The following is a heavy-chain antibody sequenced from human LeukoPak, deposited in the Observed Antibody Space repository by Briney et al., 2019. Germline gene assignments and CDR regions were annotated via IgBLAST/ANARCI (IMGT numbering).Heavy chain of an antibody. CDR2: VYYSGST. CDR3: ARGARYDILTTHFDY. J-gene: IGHJ4*02. V-gene: IGHV4-59*12. Sequence: PSETLSLTCTVSGDFITAYYWSWIRQPPGKGLEWIGYVYYSGSTNYNPSLKSRVTISVDTSKNQFSLKLSSVTAADTAVYYCARGARYDILTTHFDYWGQGTLVTVSS. CDR1: GDFITAYY. D-gene: IGHD3-9*01.